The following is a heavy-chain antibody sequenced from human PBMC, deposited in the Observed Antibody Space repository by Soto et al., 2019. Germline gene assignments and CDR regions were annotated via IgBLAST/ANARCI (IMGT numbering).Heavy chain of an antibody. Sequence: GGSLRLSCAASGFTFSSYAMSWVRQAPGKGLEWVSAISGSGGSTYYADSVKGRFTISRDNSKNTLYLQMNSLRAEDTAVYYCAKVPSDPRRGYYYYGMDVWGQGTTVTVSS. CDR3: AKVPSDPRRGYYYYGMDV. V-gene: IGHV3-23*01. CDR1: GFTFSSYA. CDR2: ISGSGGST. D-gene: IGHD2-21*02. J-gene: IGHJ6*02.